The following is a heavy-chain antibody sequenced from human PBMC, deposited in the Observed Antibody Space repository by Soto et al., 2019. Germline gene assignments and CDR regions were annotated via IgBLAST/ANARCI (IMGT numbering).Heavy chain of an antibody. CDR3: ARASFLKGYRNNGFHT. D-gene: IGHD3-9*01. V-gene: IGHV1-69*06. CDR1: GGPFSTYT. Sequence: QVQLVQSGAEVKKPGSSVKVSCKTFGGPFSTYTLNWVRQAPGQGLEWMGGIIPALGEATYAQKFQGRVTITAEKSSNPAYMELRRLGAGGPAMFYFARASFLKGYRNNGFHTWGQGTLVTVSS. CDR2: IIPALGEA. J-gene: IGHJ5*02.